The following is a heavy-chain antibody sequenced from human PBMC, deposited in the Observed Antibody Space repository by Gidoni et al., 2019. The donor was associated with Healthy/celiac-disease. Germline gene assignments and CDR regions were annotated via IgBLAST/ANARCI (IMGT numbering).Heavy chain of an antibody. Sequence: EVQLVESGGGLVKPGGSLRLSCAASGVTFSSYSMNWVRQAPGKGLEWVSSISSSSSDIYYADSVKGRFTISRDNAKNSLYLQMNSLRAEDTAVYYCARDGWFKVGATSYYYGMDVWGQGTTVTVSS. CDR1: GVTFSSYS. CDR2: ISSSSSDI. D-gene: IGHD1-26*01. J-gene: IGHJ6*02. V-gene: IGHV3-21*01. CDR3: ARDGWFKVGATSYYYGMDV.